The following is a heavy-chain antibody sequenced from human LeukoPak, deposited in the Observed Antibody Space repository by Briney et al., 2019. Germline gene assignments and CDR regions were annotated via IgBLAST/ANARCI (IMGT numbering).Heavy chain of an antibody. CDR1: GYSFTGYY. Sequence: ASVKVSCKASGYSFTGYYMRWVRQAPGQGLEWMGRINPNSGGTNYAQKVQGRVTMTRDTSISTAYMELSRLRSDDTAAYYCAFGFGETLRPTNYWGQGTLVTVSS. J-gene: IGHJ4*02. CDR3: AFGFGETLRPTNY. D-gene: IGHD3-10*01. CDR2: INPNSGGT. V-gene: IGHV1-2*06.